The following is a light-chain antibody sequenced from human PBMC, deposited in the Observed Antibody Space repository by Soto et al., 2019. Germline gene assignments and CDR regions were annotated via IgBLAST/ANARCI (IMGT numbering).Light chain of an antibody. Sequence: QPVLTQSPSASASLGDSVKLTCTLSSGHSNYAIAWHQQQPEKGPRYLMKVNSDGSHRKGDEIPDRFSGSSSGAQRYLTISSLQSEDEADYYCQTWGTGIRVFGTGTKVTVL. CDR2: VNSDGSH. V-gene: IGLV4-69*01. CDR1: SGHSNYA. J-gene: IGLJ1*01. CDR3: QTWGTGIRV.